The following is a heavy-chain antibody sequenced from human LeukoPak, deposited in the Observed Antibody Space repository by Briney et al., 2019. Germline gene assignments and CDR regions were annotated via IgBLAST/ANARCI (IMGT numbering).Heavy chain of an antibody. J-gene: IGHJ4*02. CDR3: ARGTKSGSLDY. V-gene: IGHV4-61*02. Sequence: PSEALSLTCTASGGSISSGSYYWSWIRQPAGKGLEWIGRIYTSGSTNYNPSLKSRVTISVDTSKNQFSLKLSSVTAADTAVYYCARGTKSGSLDYWGQGTLVTVSS. D-gene: IGHD1-26*01. CDR2: IYTSGST. CDR1: GGSISSGSYY.